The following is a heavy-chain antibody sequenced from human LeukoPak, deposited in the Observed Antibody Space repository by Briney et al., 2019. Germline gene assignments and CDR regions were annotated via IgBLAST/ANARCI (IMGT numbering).Heavy chain of an antibody. CDR2: IYWDDDK. CDR1: GFSLSTSGVG. D-gene: IGHD2-2*01. CDR3: AHSSWVVVPAAVDY. Sequence: SGPTLVHPTQTLTLTCTFSGFSLSTSGVGVGWMRQPPGKALEWLALIYWDDDKGYSPSLKSRLTITKDTSKNQVVLTVTNMDPVDTATYYCAHSSWVVVPAAVDYWGQGTLVTVSS. V-gene: IGHV2-5*02. J-gene: IGHJ4*02.